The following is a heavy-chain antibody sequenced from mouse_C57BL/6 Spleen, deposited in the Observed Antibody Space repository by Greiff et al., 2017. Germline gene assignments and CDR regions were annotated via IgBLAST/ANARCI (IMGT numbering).Heavy chain of an antibody. J-gene: IGHJ2*01. Sequence: QVHVKQSGAELVRPGASVTLSCKASGYTFTDYEMHWVKQTPVHGLEWIGAIDPETGGTAYNQKFKGKAILTADKSSSTAYMELRSLTSEDSAAYYCTRGCFDYGGQGTTLTVSS. CDR1: GYTFTDYE. CDR2: IDPETGGT. V-gene: IGHV1-15*01. CDR3: TRGCFDY. D-gene: IGHD3-3*01.